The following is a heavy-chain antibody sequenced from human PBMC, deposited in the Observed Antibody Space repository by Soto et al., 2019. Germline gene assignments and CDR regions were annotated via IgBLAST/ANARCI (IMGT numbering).Heavy chain of an antibody. V-gene: IGHV1-69*13. J-gene: IGHJ4*02. CDR2: IIPIFGTA. Sequence: SVKVSCKASGGTFSSYAISWVRQAPGQGLEWMGGIIPIFGTANYAQKFQGRVTNTADESTSTAYMELSSLRSEDTAVYYCARDWRYNWNYGEGYYFDYWGQGTLVTVSS. CDR1: GGTFSSYA. D-gene: IGHD1-7*01. CDR3: ARDWRYNWNYGEGYYFDY.